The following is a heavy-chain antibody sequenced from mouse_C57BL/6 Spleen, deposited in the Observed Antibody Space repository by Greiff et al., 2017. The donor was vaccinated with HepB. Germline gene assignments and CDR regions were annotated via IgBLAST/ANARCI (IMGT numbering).Heavy chain of an antibody. CDR1: GFTFTDYY. V-gene: IGHV7-3*01. CDR2: IRNKANGYTT. D-gene: IGHD1-1*01. J-gene: IGHJ1*03. Sequence: EVKLVESGGGLVQPGGSLSLSCAASGFTFTDYYMSWVRQPPGKALEWLGFIRNKANGYTTEYSASVKGRFTISRDNSQSILYLQMNALRAEDSATYYCARPLYGSSLGYFDVWGTGTTVTVSS. CDR3: ARPLYGSSLGYFDV.